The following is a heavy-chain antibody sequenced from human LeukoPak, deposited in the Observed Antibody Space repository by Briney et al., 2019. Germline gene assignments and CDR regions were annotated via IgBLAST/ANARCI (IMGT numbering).Heavy chain of an antibody. V-gene: IGHV3-9*01. J-gene: IGHJ6*03. Sequence: PGGSLRLSCAASGFTFDDYAMHWVRQAPGKGLEWVSGISWNSGSIGYADSVKGRFTISGDNAKNSLYLQMNSLRAEDTALYYCAKDYCSSTSCYAPYYYMDVWGKGTTVTVSS. CDR3: AKDYCSSTSCYAPYYYMDV. D-gene: IGHD2-2*01. CDR2: ISWNSGSI. CDR1: GFTFDDYA.